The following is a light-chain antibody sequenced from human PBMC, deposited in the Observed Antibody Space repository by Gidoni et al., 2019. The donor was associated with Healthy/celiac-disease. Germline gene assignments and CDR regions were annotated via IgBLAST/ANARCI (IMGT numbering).Light chain of an antibody. Sequence: EIVMTQSPATLSVSPGERATLSCRASQSVSSNLAWYQQKPGQAPRLLIYGASIRATGFPARFSGSGSGTEFTLTISSLQSEDFAVYYCQQYNNWPGTFGQGTKVEIK. J-gene: IGKJ1*01. CDR1: QSVSSN. CDR2: GAS. CDR3: QQYNNWPGT. V-gene: IGKV3D-15*01.